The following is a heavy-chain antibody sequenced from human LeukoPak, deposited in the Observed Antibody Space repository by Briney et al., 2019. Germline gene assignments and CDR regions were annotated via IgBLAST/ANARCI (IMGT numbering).Heavy chain of an antibody. Sequence: GGSLRLSCAASGFTFSTYPMNWVRQAPGKGLEWVSYISSRSSTIYYADSVKGRFTISRDNSKNTLYLQMNSLRAEDTAVYYCANTLLDSSSWLLFDYWGQGTLVTVSS. D-gene: IGHD6-13*01. J-gene: IGHJ4*02. CDR1: GFTFSTYP. V-gene: IGHV3-48*01. CDR2: ISSRSSTI. CDR3: ANTLLDSSSWLLFDY.